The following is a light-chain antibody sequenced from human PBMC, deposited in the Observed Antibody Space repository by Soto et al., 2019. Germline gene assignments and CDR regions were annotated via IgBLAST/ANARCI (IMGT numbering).Light chain of an antibody. V-gene: IGKV3-20*01. Sequence: EIGWTQSPGTLSLSPGERATLSCRASQSISNTFLAWYQQKPGQAPRLLIYGASSRATGTPDRFSGSGSGTDFTLSISRLEPEDFAVYYCQQYGASPIYTFGQGTKLEIK. CDR3: QQYGASPIYT. CDR1: QSISNTF. J-gene: IGKJ2*01. CDR2: GAS.